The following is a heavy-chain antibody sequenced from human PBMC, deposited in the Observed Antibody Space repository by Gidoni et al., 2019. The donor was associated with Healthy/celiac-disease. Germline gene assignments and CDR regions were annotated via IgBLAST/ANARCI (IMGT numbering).Heavy chain of an antibody. CDR1: GGAFSGYY. CDR3: AIGRRYFDSRYFDY. V-gene: IGHV4-34*01. J-gene: IGHJ4*02. D-gene: IGHD3-9*01. CDR2: INHSGST. Sequence: QVQLQQWGAGLLKPSETLSLTCAVYGGAFSGYYWSWIRQPPGKGLEWIGEINHSGSTTYTPSLTSRVTISVDTSNNQFSLKLSSVTAADTSVYYCAIGRRYFDSRYFDYWGQGTLVTVSS.